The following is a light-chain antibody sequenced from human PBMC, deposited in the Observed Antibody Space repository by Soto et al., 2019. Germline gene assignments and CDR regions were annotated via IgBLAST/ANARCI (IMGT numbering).Light chain of an antibody. V-gene: IGKV3-20*01. CDR2: GAS. Sequence: EIVLTQSPGTLSLSPGERATLSCRASQSVSSSYLAWYQQKPGQAPRLLIYGASSRATGIADRFSGSRSGTDFTLTISRLYAEDFAVYYFQQYGSSPPYTFGQATKLEIK. J-gene: IGKJ2*01. CDR3: QQYGSSPPYT. CDR1: QSVSSSY.